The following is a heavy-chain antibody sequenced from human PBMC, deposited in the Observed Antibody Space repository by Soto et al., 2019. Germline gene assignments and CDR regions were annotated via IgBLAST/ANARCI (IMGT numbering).Heavy chain of an antibody. CDR3: ARRGGSGTKSGWFDP. D-gene: IGHD3-10*01. V-gene: IGHV4-34*01. J-gene: IGHJ5*02. CDR1: GGSFSGYY. CDR2: INHSGST. Sequence: SETLSLTCAVYGGSFSGYYWSWIRQPPGKGLEWIGEINHSGSTNYNPSLKSRVTISVDTSKNQFSLKLSSVTAADTAVYYCARRGGSGTKSGWFDPWGQGTLVTSPQ.